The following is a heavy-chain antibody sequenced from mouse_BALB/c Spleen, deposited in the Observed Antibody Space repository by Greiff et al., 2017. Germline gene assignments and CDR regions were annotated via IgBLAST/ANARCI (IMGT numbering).Heavy chain of an antibody. J-gene: IGHJ1*01. CDR3: ARSGTYWYFDV. D-gene: IGHD4-1*01. CDR1: GFTFSSFG. V-gene: IGHV5-17*02. CDR2: ISSGSSTI. Sequence: EVQRVESGGGLVQPGGSRKLSCAASGFTFSSFGMHWVRQAPEKGLEWVAYISSGSSTIYYADTVKGRFTISRDNPKNTLCLQMTSLRSEDTAMYYCARSGTYWYFDVWGAGTTVTVSS.